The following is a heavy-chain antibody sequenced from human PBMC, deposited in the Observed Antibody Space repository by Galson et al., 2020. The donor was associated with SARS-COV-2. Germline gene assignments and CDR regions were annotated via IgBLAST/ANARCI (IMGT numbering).Heavy chain of an antibody. J-gene: IGHJ4*02. CDR3: THITVWMSPTIDF. V-gene: IGHV2-5*01. CDR2: IYWNDVK. CDR1: GFSFKTMGAG. D-gene: IGHD3-16*01. Sequence: VSGPTLVKPTQSLRLTCSFSGFSFKTMGAGVAWIRQPPGKALEWLALIYWNDVKYYSESLKTRMTLAQDAPKNQVVLTMTSVDPLDTATYYCTHITVWMSPTIDFWGQGIPLTVSS.